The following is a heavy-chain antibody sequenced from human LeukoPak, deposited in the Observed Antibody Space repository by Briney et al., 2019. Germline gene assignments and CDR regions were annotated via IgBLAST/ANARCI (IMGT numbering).Heavy chain of an antibody. V-gene: IGHV3-30*02. Sequence: GGSLRLSCAASGFPFSSYAMHWVRQAPGKGLEWVSFIRYDAANTYYADFVKGRFTISRDNSKNTLYLQISSLRNEDTAVYYCANKVAHHLDSWGQGTLVTVSS. J-gene: IGHJ4*02. CDR1: GFPFSSYA. CDR3: ANKVAHHLDS. CDR2: IRYDAANT.